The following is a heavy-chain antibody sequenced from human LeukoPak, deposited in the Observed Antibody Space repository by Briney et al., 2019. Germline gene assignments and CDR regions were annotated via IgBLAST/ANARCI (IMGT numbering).Heavy chain of an antibody. V-gene: IGHV3-48*01. CDR2: ISSSSSTI. D-gene: IGHD6-19*01. J-gene: IGHJ4*02. CDR3: ARDHSSGRPAFDY. Sequence: PGGSLRLSCASSGFTFSSYSMNWVRQAPGRGLEWVSYISSSSSTIYFADSVKGRYTISRDNAKNSLYLQMNSLRAEDTAVYYCARDHSSGRPAFDYWGQGTLVTVSS. CDR1: GFTFSSYS.